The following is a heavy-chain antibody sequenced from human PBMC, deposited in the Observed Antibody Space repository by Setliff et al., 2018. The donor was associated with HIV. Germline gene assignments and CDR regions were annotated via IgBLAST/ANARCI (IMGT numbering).Heavy chain of an antibody. Sequence: GGSLRLSCAASGFTFSSYWMSWVRQAPGKGLEWMANIKQDGSEKYYVDSVKGRFTVSRDNAENSVYLQMNGLRVDDTALYYCTRDGGEYWGEGTLVTVSS. V-gene: IGHV3-7*03. CDR2: IKQDGSEK. D-gene: IGHD3-16*01. CDR1: GFTFSSYW. CDR3: TRDGGEY. J-gene: IGHJ4*02.